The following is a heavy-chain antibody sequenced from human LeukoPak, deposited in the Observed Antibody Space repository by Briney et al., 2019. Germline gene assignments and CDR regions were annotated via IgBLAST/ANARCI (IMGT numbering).Heavy chain of an antibody. J-gene: IGHJ4*02. CDR1: GFTFSSDS. V-gene: IGHV3-48*04. D-gene: IGHD3-10*01. Sequence: GGSLRLSCAASGFTFSSDSMNWVRLAPGKWLECHSYISSSSSMIYYADSVEGLFTISRDNAKYSLYLQMNSLRAEDTAVYYCASNSMVRGKGTDYWGQGTLVTVPS. CDR2: ISSSSSMI. CDR3: ASNSMVRGKGTDY.